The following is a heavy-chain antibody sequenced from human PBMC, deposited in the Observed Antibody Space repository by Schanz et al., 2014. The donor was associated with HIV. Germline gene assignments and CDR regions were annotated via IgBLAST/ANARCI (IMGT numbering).Heavy chain of an antibody. D-gene: IGHD6-19*01. CDR2: ISSDGSKK. CDR1: GFAFSSYG. V-gene: IGHV3-30*18. Sequence: QVQLVESGGGVVQPGGSLRLSCAASGFAFSSYGIHWVRQTPGKGLEWVAVISSDGSKKYFRDSVKGRFTVSRDNTDNMVFLQMKGLSVEDTAVYYCAKDGSSSGWVVGDYWGQGTQVIVSS. J-gene: IGHJ4*02. CDR3: AKDGSSSGWVVGDY.